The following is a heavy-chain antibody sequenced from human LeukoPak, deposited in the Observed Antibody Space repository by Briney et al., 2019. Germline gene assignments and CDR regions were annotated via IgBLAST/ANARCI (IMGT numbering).Heavy chain of an antibody. V-gene: IGHV3-9*01. CDR2: ISWNSGSI. CDR1: GFTFDDYA. CDR3: AKIRDSSGYYERLEAFDI. D-gene: IGHD3-22*01. Sequence: GGSLRLSCAASGFTFDDYAMHWVRQAPGKGLEWVSGISWNSGSIGYADSVKGRFTISRDNAKNSLYLQMNSLRAEDTALYYCAKIRDSSGYYERLEAFDIWGQGTMVTVSS. J-gene: IGHJ3*02.